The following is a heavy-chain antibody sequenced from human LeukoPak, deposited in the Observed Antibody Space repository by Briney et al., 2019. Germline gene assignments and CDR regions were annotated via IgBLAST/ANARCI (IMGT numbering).Heavy chain of an antibody. CDR2: IKQDGSEK. CDR1: GFTFSSYW. D-gene: IGHD5-12*01. J-gene: IGHJ6*03. CDR3: AREGWIKGYYYYMDV. Sequence: PWGSLRLSCAASGFTFSSYWMSWVRQAPGKGLEWVANIKQDGSEKYYVDSVKGRFTISRDNAKNSLYLQMNSLRAEDTAVYYCAREGWIKGYYYYMDVWGKGTTVTVSS. V-gene: IGHV3-7*01.